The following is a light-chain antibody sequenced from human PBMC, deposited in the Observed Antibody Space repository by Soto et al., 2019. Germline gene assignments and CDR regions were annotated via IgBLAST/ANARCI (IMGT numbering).Light chain of an antibody. J-gene: IGLJ3*02. Sequence: QSVLTQPPSVSGAPGQRVTISCTGSSSDIGATYDIHWYQQLPGTAPKLLIYRTDHRPSGVPDRFSGSKSGTSASLAVTGLQAEDEASYHCQSYDSTLSAWVFGGGTNLTVL. CDR3: QSYDSTLSAWV. CDR1: SSDIGATYD. V-gene: IGLV1-40*01. CDR2: RTD.